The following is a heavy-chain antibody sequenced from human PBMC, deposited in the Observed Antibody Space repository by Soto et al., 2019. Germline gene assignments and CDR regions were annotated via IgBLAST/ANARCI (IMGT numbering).Heavy chain of an antibody. D-gene: IGHD6-19*01. V-gene: IGHV1-69*06. J-gene: IGHJ4*02. Sequence: QVRLVQSGAEVKKPGSSLKVSCKASGGTFSSYAISWVRQAPGQGLGWMGGIIPIFGTANYAQKFQGRVTITADKSTSSDYMELSSLRSEDTAVYYRARDSRTSGPYFDYWGQGTLVTVSS. CDR3: ARDSRTSGPYFDY. CDR1: GGTFSSYA. CDR2: IIPIFGTA.